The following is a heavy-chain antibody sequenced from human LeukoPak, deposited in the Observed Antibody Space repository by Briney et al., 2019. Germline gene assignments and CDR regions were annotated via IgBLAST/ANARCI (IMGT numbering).Heavy chain of an antibody. J-gene: IGHJ5*02. D-gene: IGHD3-3*01. CDR3: ARNYYDFWSGYYGPWFDP. CDR2: IYHSGTT. CDR1: GGSISSNNW. V-gene: IGHV4-4*02. Sequence: SETLSLTCAVSGGSISSNNWWSWVRPPPGKGLEWIGEIYHSGTTNNNPSLKSRVTISVDTSKNQFSLKLSSVTAADTAVYYCARNYYDFWSGYYGPWFDPWGQGTLVTVSS.